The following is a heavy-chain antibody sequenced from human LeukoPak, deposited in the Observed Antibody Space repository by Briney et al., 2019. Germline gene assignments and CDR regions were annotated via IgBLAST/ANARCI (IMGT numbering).Heavy chain of an antibody. D-gene: IGHD3-3*01. J-gene: IGHJ4*02. Sequence: SETLSLTCTVSGGSISSYYWGWIRQPPGKGLEWIGSIYHSGSTYYNPSLKSRVTISVDTSKNQFSLKLSSVTAADTAVYYCARDGLGFWSGSDYWGQGTLVTVSS. CDR1: GGSISSYY. CDR3: ARDGLGFWSGSDY. V-gene: IGHV4-38-2*02. CDR2: IYHSGST.